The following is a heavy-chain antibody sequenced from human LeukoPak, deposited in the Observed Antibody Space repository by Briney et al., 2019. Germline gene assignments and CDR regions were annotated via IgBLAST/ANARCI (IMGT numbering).Heavy chain of an antibody. J-gene: IGHJ5*02. D-gene: IGHD2-2*01. Sequence: GGSLRLSCAASGFTFSSYSMNWVRQAPGKGLAWVSYISSSSSTIYYADSVKGRFTISRDNAKNSLYLQMNSLRAEDTAVYYCARDGGGVQMTDIVVVPAARGCWFDPWGQGTLVTVSS. CDR3: ARDGGGVQMTDIVVVPAARGCWFDP. V-gene: IGHV3-48*01. CDR1: GFTFSSYS. CDR2: ISSSSSTI.